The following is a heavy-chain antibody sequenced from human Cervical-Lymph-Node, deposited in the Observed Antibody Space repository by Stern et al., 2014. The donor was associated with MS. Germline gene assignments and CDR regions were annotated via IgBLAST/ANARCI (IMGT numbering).Heavy chain of an antibody. D-gene: IGHD6-19*01. CDR1: GGSISSGGYY. CDR2: LYYSGST. V-gene: IGHV4-31*03. CDR3: ARDSSGWYSYYYYGMDV. Sequence: VQLVESGPGLVKPSQTLSLTCTVSGGSISSGGYYWSWIRQHPGKGLEWIGYLYYSGSTYYNPSLKSRVTISVDTSKNQFSLKLSSVTAADTAVYYCARDSSGWYSYYYYGMDVWGQGTTVTVSS. J-gene: IGHJ6*02.